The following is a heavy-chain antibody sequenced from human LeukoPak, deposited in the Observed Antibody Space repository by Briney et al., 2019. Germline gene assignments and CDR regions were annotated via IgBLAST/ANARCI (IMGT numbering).Heavy chain of an antibody. CDR1: GGTFSNYA. Sequence: SVKVSCKASGGTFSNYAVSWVRQAPGQGLEWMARIIPFFGTTKYAQNFQGRVTITADEATNTVYMELNSLRFEDTAVYYCARGGYYYGSGNYHRPSFYMDVWGRGTAVTVS. CDR3: ARGGYYYGSGNYHRPSFYMDV. D-gene: IGHD3-10*01. V-gene: IGHV1-69*13. CDR2: IIPFFGTT. J-gene: IGHJ6*03.